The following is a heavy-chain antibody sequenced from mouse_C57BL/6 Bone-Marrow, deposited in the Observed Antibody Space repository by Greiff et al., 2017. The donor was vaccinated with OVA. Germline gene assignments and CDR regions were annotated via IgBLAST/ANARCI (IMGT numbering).Heavy chain of an antibody. CDR2: ISNGGGST. J-gene: IGHJ2*01. V-gene: IGHV5-12*01. CDR1: GFTFSDYY. Sequence: EVMLVESGGGLVQPGGSLKLSCAASGFTFSDYYMYWVRQTPEKRLEWVAYISNGGGSTYYPDTVKGRFTISRDNAKNTLYLQMSRLKSEDTAMYYGARHYYGSSYFDYWGQGTTLTVSS. D-gene: IGHD1-1*01. CDR3: ARHYYGSSYFDY.